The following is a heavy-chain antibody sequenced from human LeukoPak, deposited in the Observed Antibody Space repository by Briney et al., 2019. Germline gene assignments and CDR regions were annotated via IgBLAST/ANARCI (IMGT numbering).Heavy chain of an antibody. Sequence: SETLSLTCTVSGGSVSSGSYYWSWIRQPPGKGLEWIGYIYYSGSTNYNPSLKSRVTISVDTSKNQFSLKLSSVTAADTAVYYCARNHWVKYGDYSYYFDYRGQGTLVTVSS. CDR2: IYYSGST. V-gene: IGHV4-61*01. CDR1: GGSVSSGSYY. D-gene: IGHD4-17*01. CDR3: ARNHWVKYGDYSYYFDY. J-gene: IGHJ4*02.